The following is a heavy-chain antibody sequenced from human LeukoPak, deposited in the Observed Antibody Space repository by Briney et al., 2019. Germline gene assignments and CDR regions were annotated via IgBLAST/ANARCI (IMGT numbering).Heavy chain of an antibody. CDR1: GGSISSGDYY. CDR2: IYYGGST. CDR3: ARRLFHWYFDL. V-gene: IGHV4-30-4*08. J-gene: IGHJ2*01. Sequence: TLSLTCTVSGGSISSGDYYWSWIRQPPGKGLEWIGYIYYGGSTYYNPSLKSRVTISVDTSKNQFSLKLSSVTAADTAVYYCARRLFHWYFDLWGRGTLVTVSP.